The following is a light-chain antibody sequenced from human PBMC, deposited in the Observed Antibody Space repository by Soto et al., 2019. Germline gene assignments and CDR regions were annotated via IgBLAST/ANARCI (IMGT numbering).Light chain of an antibody. V-gene: IGKV4-1*01. CDR2: WAS. J-gene: IGKJ5*01. CDR3: QQYYTIPPT. Sequence: DIVMTQSPDSLAVSLGERATINCKSSQSILYSSNNQSYLAWYQQKPGQPPNLFIYWASTRESGVPDRFSGSGSGTDFTLTINSLQAEDVAVYYCQQYYTIPPTFGQGTRLEIK. CDR1: QSILYSSNNQSY.